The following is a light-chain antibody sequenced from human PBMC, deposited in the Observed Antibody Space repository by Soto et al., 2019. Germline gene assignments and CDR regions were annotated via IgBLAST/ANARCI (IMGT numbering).Light chain of an antibody. J-gene: IGKJ5*01. CDR1: QDISSY. V-gene: IGKV1-9*01. CDR2: TAY. CDR3: QQVNGYPIT. Sequence: DIQLTQSPSFLSASVGDRFTITGLASQDISSYLVWYQREPGKAHKLLIYTAYTLQSGVTSRFSGSGSGTEFTLAISSLQPEDFATYYCQQVNGYPITFGPGTRLEIK.